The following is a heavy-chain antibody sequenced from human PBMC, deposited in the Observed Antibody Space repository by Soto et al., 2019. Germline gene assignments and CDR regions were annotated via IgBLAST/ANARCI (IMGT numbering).Heavy chain of an antibody. J-gene: IGHJ5*02. CDR2: INVYNGKK. Sequence: QVQLVQSGAEVKKPGASVKVSCKTSGYTFRSYSISWVRQAPGQGVEWMGWINVYNGKKKYAQNLQGRVTMTTDTSTSTAYMELRSLRSDDTAVYYCARDLAVGCFDPWGQGTLVTVSS. D-gene: IGHD2-2*01. V-gene: IGHV1-18*01. CDR3: ARDLAVGCFDP. CDR1: GYTFRSYS.